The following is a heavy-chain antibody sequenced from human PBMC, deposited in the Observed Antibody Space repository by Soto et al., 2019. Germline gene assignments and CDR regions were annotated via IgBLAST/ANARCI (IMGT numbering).Heavy chain of an antibody. CDR1: GGTFGNSA. CDR2: IIPIFSTP. J-gene: IGHJ6*02. Sequence: QVQLVQSGAEVKKPGSSVTVSCKASGGTFGNSAISWVRQAPGQGLEWMGGIIPIFSTPDYAQKFQARVTITADESTTTAYMELTSLKSAATAVYYCARDKDRQQLGGNYYYGIDVWGQGTTVTVSS. CDR3: ARDKDRQQLGGNYYYGIDV. D-gene: IGHD2-15*01. V-gene: IGHV1-69*12.